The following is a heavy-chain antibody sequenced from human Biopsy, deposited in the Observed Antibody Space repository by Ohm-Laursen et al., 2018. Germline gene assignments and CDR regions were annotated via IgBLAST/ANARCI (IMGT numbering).Heavy chain of an antibody. V-gene: IGHV4-59*01. CDR1: GDSISIYY. CDR2: FYYSGNT. J-gene: IGHJ4*02. CDR3: ARARIKTSGVLIPETYYFDS. Sequence: TLSLTCNVSGDSISIYYWSWIRQPPGKGLEWIGNFYYSGNTNYNPSLKSRITMSLDRSKSQVSLRMNSVTAADTAVYYCARARIKTSGVLIPETYYFDSWGQGTLVTVSS. D-gene: IGHD3-3*01.